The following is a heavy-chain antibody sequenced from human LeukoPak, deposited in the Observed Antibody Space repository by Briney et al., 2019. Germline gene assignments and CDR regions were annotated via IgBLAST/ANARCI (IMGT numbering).Heavy chain of an antibody. Sequence: GGSLRLSCVASGFNFSKNDMHWVRQTPGRGLEWVSAIGVGGDTYYSDPVKGRFTISRENGKNSVYLQMNSLRAGDTALYFCAKAFDYNGLRGEGGSFDCWGQGALVTVSS. CDR2: IGVGGDT. V-gene: IGHV3-13*01. J-gene: IGHJ4*02. CDR1: GFNFSKND. D-gene: IGHD4-11*01. CDR3: AKAFDYNGLRGEGGSFDC.